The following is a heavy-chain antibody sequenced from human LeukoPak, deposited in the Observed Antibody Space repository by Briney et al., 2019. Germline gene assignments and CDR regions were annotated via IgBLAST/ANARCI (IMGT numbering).Heavy chain of an antibody. Sequence: GGSLRLSCAASGFTFSSYWMSWVRQAPGKGLEWVANIKQDGSEKYYVDSVKGRFTISRDNAKNSLYLQMNSLRAEDTAVYYCARWQAQITMTGFDYWGQGTLVTVSS. D-gene: IGHD3-9*01. CDR1: GFTFSSYW. V-gene: IGHV3-7*01. CDR2: IKQDGSEK. CDR3: ARWQAQITMTGFDY. J-gene: IGHJ4*02.